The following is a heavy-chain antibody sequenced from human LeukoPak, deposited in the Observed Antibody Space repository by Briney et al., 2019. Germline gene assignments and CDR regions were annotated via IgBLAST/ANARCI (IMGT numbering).Heavy chain of an antibody. V-gene: IGHV3-30*18. J-gene: IGHJ4*02. D-gene: IGHD2-21*01. CDR3: AKGTVVYCDY. CDR1: GFTLSSYG. CDR2: ISYDGSNK. Sequence: GGSLRLSCAASGFTLSSYGMHWVRQAPGKGLEWVAVISYDGSNKYYADSVKGRFTISRDNSKNTLYLQMNSLRAEDTAVYYCAKGTVVYCDYWGQGTLVTVSS.